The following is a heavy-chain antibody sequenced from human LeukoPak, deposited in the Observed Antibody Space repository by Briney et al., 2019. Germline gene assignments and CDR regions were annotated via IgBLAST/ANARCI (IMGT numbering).Heavy chain of an antibody. CDR2: IYSGGST. CDR1: GFTVGSNY. D-gene: IGHD6-19*01. V-gene: IGHV3-66*01. Sequence: PGGSLRLSCAASGFTVGSNYMSWVRQAPGKGLEWVSVIYSGGSTYYADSVKGRSTISRDNSKNTLYLQMNSLRAEDTAVYYCARDVGGSGWYPNWFDPWGQGTLVTVSS. J-gene: IGHJ5*02. CDR3: ARDVGGSGWYPNWFDP.